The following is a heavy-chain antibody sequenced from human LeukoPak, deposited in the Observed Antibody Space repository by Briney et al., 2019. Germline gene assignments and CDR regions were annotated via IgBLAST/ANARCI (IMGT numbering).Heavy chain of an antibody. V-gene: IGHV3-7*01. Sequence: PGGSLRLSCAASGFTVSINYMTWVRQAPGKGLEWVANIMQDGSDKYSVDSVRGRFTISRDNAKNSLYLQMDSLRAEDTAVYYCVRTRGWAYFDYWGQGTLVTVSS. D-gene: IGHD6-19*01. CDR3: VRTRGWAYFDY. J-gene: IGHJ4*02. CDR1: GFTVSINY. CDR2: IMQDGSDK.